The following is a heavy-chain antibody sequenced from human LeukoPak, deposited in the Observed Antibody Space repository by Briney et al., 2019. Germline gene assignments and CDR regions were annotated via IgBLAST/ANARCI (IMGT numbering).Heavy chain of an antibody. Sequence: PGGSLRLSCVASGFTFSSYGMHWVRQAPGKGLEWVAVISYDGSNKYYADSVKGRFTISRDNSKNTLYLQMNSLRAEDTAVYYCAKPLEMATIWDAFDIWGQGTMVTVSS. CDR1: GFTFSSYG. J-gene: IGHJ3*02. CDR3: AKPLEMATIWDAFDI. V-gene: IGHV3-30*18. D-gene: IGHD5-24*01. CDR2: ISYDGSNK.